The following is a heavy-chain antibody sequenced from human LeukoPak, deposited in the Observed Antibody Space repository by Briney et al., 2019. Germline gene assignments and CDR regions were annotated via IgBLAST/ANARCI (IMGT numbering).Heavy chain of an antibody. J-gene: IGHJ5*02. CDR1: GGTFTSYG. CDR3: ARGQQLARDWFDP. D-gene: IGHD6-13*01. V-gene: IGHV1-18*04. Sequence: GSSVKVSCKVSGGTFTSYGISWVRQAPGQGLEWMGWISAYNGNTNYAQKLQGRVTMTTDTSTSTAYMELRSLRSDDTAVYYCARGQQLARDWFDPWGQGTLVTVSS. CDR2: ISAYNGNT.